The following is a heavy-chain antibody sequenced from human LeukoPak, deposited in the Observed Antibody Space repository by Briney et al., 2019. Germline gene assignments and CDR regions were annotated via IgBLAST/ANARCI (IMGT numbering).Heavy chain of an antibody. CDR2: ISGSGGST. Sequence: GGSLRLSCAASGFTFSSYSMNWVRQAPGKGLEWVSAISGSGGSTYYADSVKGRFTITRDNSKNTLHLQMNSLRAEDTAVYYCAKEAARMITFGGPSDYWGQGTLVTVSS. CDR1: GFTFSSYS. J-gene: IGHJ4*02. V-gene: IGHV3-23*01. CDR3: AKEAARMITFGGPSDY. D-gene: IGHD3-16*01.